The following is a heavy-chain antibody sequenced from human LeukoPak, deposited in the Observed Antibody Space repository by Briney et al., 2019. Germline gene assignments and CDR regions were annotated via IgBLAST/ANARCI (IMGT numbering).Heavy chain of an antibody. Sequence: SVKVSCKASGGIFSSYVISWVRQAPGQGLEWMGGIIPIFGTANYAQKFQGRVTITADESTSTAYMELSSLRSEDTAVYYCASGQAYCGGDCLYYFDYWGQGTLVTVSS. V-gene: IGHV1-69*13. CDR2: IIPIFGTA. CDR3: ASGQAYCGGDCLYYFDY. D-gene: IGHD2-21*02. J-gene: IGHJ4*02. CDR1: GGIFSSYV.